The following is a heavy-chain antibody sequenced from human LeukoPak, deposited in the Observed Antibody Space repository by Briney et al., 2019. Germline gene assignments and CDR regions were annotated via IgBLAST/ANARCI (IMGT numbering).Heavy chain of an antibody. V-gene: IGHV3-7*01. CDR3: ARGGNCSSTSCYLDY. CDR1: GFTFSSYW. CDR2: IKQDGSEK. D-gene: IGHD2-2*01. J-gene: IGHJ4*02. Sequence: GGSLRLSCAASGFTFSSYWMNWVRQAPGKGLEWVANIKQDGSEKYYVDSVKGRFTISRDNAKNSLYVQMNSLRAEDTAVYYCARGGNCSSTSCYLDYWGQGTLVTVSS.